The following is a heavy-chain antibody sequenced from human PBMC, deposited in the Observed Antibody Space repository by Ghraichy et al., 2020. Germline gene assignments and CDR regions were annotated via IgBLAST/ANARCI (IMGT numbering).Heavy chain of an antibody. D-gene: IGHD3/OR15-3a*01. V-gene: IGHV3-23*01. CDR1: GFTFNTYA. CDR3: AKLRTGYFGGSFDF. J-gene: IGHJ4*02. Sequence: SCAASGFTFNTYAINWVRQAPGKGLEWVSVISGGGRDIYYADSVKGRFTISRDNSKNTVDLQMNSLKGDDTAVYYCAKLRTGYFGGSFDFWGQGTLVTVSS. CDR2: ISGGGRDI.